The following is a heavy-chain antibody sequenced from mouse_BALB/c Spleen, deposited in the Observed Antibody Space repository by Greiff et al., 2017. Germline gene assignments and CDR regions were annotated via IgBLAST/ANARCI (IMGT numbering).Heavy chain of an antibody. J-gene: IGHJ4*01. CDR2: ISSGGSYT. D-gene: IGHD2-3*01. V-gene: IGHV5-6*01. CDR3: ARGYDGYFYYAMDY. CDR1: GFTFSSYG. Sequence: EVHLVESGGDLVKPGGSLKLSCAASGFTFSSYGMSWVRQTPDKRLEWVATISSGGSYTYYPDSVKGRFTISRDNARNILYLQMSSLRSEDTAMYYCARGYDGYFYYAMDYWGQGTSVTVSS.